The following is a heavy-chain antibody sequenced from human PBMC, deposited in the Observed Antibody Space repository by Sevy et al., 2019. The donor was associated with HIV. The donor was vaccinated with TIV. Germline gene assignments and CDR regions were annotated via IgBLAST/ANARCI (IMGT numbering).Heavy chain of an antibody. CDR2: ISYDGSNK. J-gene: IGHJ4*02. CDR1: GFTFSSYA. CDR3: ARDWGSSWYARVSSQFDY. V-gene: IGHV3-30-3*01. Sequence: GGSLRLSCAASGFTFSSYAMHWVRQAPGKGLEWVAVISYDGSNKYYADSVKGRFTISRDNSKNTLYLQMNSLRAEDTAVYYCARDWGSSWYARVSSQFDYWGQGTLVTVSS. D-gene: IGHD6-13*01.